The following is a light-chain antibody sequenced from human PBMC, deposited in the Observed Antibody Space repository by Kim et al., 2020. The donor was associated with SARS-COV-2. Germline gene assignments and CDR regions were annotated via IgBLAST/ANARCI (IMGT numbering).Light chain of an antibody. CDR1: SLRRYY. V-gene: IGLV3-19*01. J-gene: IGLJ2*01. CDR3: NSRDSTGEHVV. CDR2: GKD. Sequence: SSELTQDPAVSVALGQTVRITCQGDSLRRYYASWYQPKPGQAPVLVIYGKDSRPSGIPARFSGPRSGDTASLLITGVQAAAAADYYCNSRDSTGEHVVFG.